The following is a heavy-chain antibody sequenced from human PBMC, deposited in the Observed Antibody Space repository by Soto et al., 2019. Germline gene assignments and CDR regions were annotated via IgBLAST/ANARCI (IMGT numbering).Heavy chain of an antibody. CDR1: GFTFSSYA. V-gene: IGHV3-30-3*01. D-gene: IGHD2-2*01. CDR2: ISYDGSNK. J-gene: IGHJ6*02. Sequence: GGSLRLSCAASGFTFSSYAMHWVRQAPGKGLEWVAVISYDGSNKYYADSVKGRFTISRDNSKNTLYLQMNSLRAEDTAVYYCAGEAAALYRDYYYFGIDVWGQGTTVTVSS. CDR3: AGEAAALYRDYYYFGIDV.